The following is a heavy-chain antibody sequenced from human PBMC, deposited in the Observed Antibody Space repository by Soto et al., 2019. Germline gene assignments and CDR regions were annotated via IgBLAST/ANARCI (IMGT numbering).Heavy chain of an antibody. V-gene: IGHV3-66*04. CDR1: GVTVSSNY. CDR3: ARQVYNYGGGYFVY. D-gene: IGHD5-18*01. J-gene: IGHJ4*02. CDR2: IYSGGST. Sequence: EVQLVESGGGLVQPGGSLRLSCAASGVTVSSNYMSWVRQAPGKGLEWVSVIYSGGSTYYADSVKGRFTISRDNSKNTRYLQMDSLRAEDTAVYYCARQVYNYGGGYFVYWGQGTLVTASS.